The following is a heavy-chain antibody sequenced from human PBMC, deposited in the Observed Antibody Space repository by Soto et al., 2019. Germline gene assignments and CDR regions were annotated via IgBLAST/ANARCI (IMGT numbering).Heavy chain of an antibody. D-gene: IGHD3-3*01. Sequence: NPSETLSLTCTVSGGSISSYYWSWVRQPPGKGLEWIGYMYYTGGTHYNPSLKSRVTMSVDTSKNQFSLRLSSVTAADTAIYYCATRITVFGLLIPPFDPWGQGTQVTVS. J-gene: IGHJ5*02. V-gene: IGHV4-59*04. CDR1: GGSISSYY. CDR2: MYYTGGT. CDR3: ATRITVFGLLIPPFDP.